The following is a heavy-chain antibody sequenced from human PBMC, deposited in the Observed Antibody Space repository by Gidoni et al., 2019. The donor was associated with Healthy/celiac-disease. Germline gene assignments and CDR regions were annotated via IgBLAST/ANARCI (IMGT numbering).Heavy chain of an antibody. J-gene: IGHJ4*02. CDR2: IYHSGST. D-gene: IGHD3-3*01. Sequence: QVQLQESGPGLVKPSETLSLTCTVSGYSISSGYYWGWIRQPPGKGLEWIGSIYHSGSTYYNPSLKSRVTISVDTSKNQFSLKLSSVTAADTAVYYCARRSVGLYFDYWGQGTLVTVSS. CDR1: GYSISSGYY. CDR3: ARRSVGLYFDY. V-gene: IGHV4-38-2*02.